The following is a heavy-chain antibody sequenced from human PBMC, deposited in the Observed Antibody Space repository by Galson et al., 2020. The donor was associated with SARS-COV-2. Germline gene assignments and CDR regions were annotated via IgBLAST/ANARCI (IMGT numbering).Heavy chain of an antibody. CDR3: AKDRNTNLEYYFDS. D-gene: IGHD1-1*01. CDR2: ISWNSGNI. CDR1: GFSFDDFA. J-gene: IGHJ4*02. V-gene: IGHV3-9*01. Sequence: SLKISCAASGFSFDDFAMHWVRQVSGKGLEWVSGISWNSGNIGYGDSVKGRFTISRDNAKNSLYLQMNSLRPEDTALYYCAKDRNTNLEYYFDSWGQGTQVTVSS.